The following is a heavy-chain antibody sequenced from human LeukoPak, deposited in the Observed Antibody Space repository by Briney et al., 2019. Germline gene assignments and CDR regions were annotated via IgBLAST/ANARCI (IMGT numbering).Heavy chain of an antibody. J-gene: IGHJ4*02. CDR2: IYPGDSDT. CDR3: ARQFRDSSGYYSYYFDY. V-gene: IGHV5-51*01. Sequence: GESLKIPCKGSGXSFTTYWSGWVRQMPGRGLEWMGIIYPGDSDTRYSPSFQGQVTISADKSISTAYLQWSSLKASDTAMYYCARQFRDSSGYYSYYFDYWGQGTLVTVSS. CDR1: GXSFTTYW. D-gene: IGHD3-22*01.